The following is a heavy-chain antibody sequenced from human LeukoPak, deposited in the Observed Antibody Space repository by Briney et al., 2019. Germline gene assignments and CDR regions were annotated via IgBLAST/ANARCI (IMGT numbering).Heavy chain of an antibody. Sequence: GGSLRLSCAASGFTFSSYSMNWVRQAPGKGLEWVSSISSSSSYIYYADSVKGRFTISRDNAKNSLYLQMNSLRAEDTAVYYCARDLTVGATVRYFDYWGQGTLVSVCS. CDR2: ISSSSSYI. J-gene: IGHJ4*02. CDR1: GFTFSSYS. D-gene: IGHD1-26*01. CDR3: ARDLTVGATVRYFDY. V-gene: IGHV3-21*01.